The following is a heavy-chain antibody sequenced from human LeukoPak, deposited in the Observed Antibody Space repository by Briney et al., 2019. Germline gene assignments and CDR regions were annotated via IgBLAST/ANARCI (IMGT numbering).Heavy chain of an antibody. V-gene: IGHV3-21*01. CDR2: ISSSSSYI. CDR1: GFTFSSYS. J-gene: IGHJ6*03. D-gene: IGHD3-22*01. CDR3: ARDRSIGYDSSGREYYYYYMDV. Sequence: PGGSLRLSCAASGFTFSSYSMNWVRQAPGKGLEWVSSISSSSSYIYYADSVKGRFTISRDNAKNSLYLQMNSLRAEDTAVYYCARDRSIGYDSSGREYYYYYMDVWGKGTTVTVSS.